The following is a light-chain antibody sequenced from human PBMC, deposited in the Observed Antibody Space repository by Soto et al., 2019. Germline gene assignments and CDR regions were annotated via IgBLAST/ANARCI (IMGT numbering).Light chain of an antibody. CDR2: TAS. J-gene: IGKJ5*01. V-gene: IGKV1-9*01. Sequence: EIHMTQSRSCVSASVIGRVTITRRASQGISSHSAWYQQKPGKAPNLLIHTASTLQSGVPSRFSGSGSGTEFTLTISSLQPEDFATYYCQQRNSYPITFGQGTRLETK. CDR1: QGISSH. CDR3: QQRNSYPIT.